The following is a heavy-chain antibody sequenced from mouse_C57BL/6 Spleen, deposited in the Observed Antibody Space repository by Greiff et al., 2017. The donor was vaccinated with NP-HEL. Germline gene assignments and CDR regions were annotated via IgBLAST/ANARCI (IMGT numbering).Heavy chain of an antibody. D-gene: IGHD1-1*01. J-gene: IGHJ1*03. CDR1: GFTFSDYG. V-gene: IGHV5-17*01. CDR3: ARPPYYYGSSYGGYFDV. Sequence: EVNVVESGGGLVKPGGSLKLSCAASGFTFSDYGMHWVRQAPEKGLEWVAYISSGSSTIYYADTVKGRFTISRDNAKNTLFLQMTRLRSEDTAMYYCARPPYYYGSSYGGYFDVWGTGTTVTVSS. CDR2: ISSGSSTI.